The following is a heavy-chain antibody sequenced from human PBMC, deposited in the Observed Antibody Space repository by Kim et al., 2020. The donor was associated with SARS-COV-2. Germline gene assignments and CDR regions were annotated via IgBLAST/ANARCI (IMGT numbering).Heavy chain of an antibody. V-gene: IGHV3-21*01. J-gene: IGHJ4*02. CDR3: ARGPDYGDYSYDY. Sequence: YADSVKGRFTISRDNAKNSLYLQMNSLRAEDTAVYYCARGPDYGDYSYDYWGQGTLVTVSS. D-gene: IGHD4-17*01.